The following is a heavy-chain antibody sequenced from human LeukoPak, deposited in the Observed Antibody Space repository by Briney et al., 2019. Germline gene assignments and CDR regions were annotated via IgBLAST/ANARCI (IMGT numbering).Heavy chain of an antibody. CDR2: ISYDGSNK. D-gene: IGHD1-26*01. CDR1: GFTFSSYA. J-gene: IGHJ3*02. Sequence: PGGSLRLSCAASGFTFSSYAMHWVRQAPGKGLEWVAVISYDGSNKYYADSVKGRFTISRDNSKNTLYLQMNSLRAEDTAVYCCARGEDAFDIWGQGTMVTVSS. CDR3: ARGEDAFDI. V-gene: IGHV3-30-3*01.